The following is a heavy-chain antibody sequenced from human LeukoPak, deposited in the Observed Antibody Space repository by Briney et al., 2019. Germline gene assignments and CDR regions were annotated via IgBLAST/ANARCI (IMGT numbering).Heavy chain of an antibody. D-gene: IGHD3-9*01. V-gene: IGHV4-59*01. J-gene: IGHJ4*02. CDR3: ARDGYDILTGLDY. Sequence: SQTLSLTCTVSGGSISSYYWSWIRQPPGKGLEWIGYIYYSGSTNYNPSLKSRVTISVDTSKNQFSLKLSSVTAADTAVYYCARDGYDILTGLDYWGQETLVTVSS. CDR2: IYYSGST. CDR1: GGSISSYY.